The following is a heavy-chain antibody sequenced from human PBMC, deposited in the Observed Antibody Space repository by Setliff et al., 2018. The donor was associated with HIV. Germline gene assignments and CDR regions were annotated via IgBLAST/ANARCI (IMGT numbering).Heavy chain of an antibody. CDR3: ARVEYSSSSNY. Sequence: ASVKVSCKASGYTFTSYYMHWVRQAPGQGLEWMGIINPSSGSTSNKQKFQGRVTMTRDTSTNTVYMELSSLRFEDTAVYYCARVEYSSSSNYWGQGTLVTVSS. CDR2: INPSSGST. CDR1: GYTFTSYY. D-gene: IGHD6-6*01. J-gene: IGHJ4*02. V-gene: IGHV1-46*01.